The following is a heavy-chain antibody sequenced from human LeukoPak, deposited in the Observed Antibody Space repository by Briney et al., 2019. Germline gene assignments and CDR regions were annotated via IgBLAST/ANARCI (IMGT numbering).Heavy chain of an antibody. J-gene: IGHJ6*02. CDR2: ISYDGSNK. D-gene: IGHD5-24*01. CDR3: ARDLGLVEMATIAYYYGMDV. V-gene: IGHV3-30-3*01. Sequence: PGGSLRLSCAASGFTFGSYAMHWVRQAPGKGLEWVAVISYDGSNKYYADSVKGRFTISRDNSKNTLHLQMNSLRAEDTAVYYCARDLGLVEMATIAYYYGMDVWGQGTTVTVSS. CDR1: GFTFGSYA.